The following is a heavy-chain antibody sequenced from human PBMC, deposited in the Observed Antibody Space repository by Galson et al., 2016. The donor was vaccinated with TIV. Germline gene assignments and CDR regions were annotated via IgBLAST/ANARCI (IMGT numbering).Heavy chain of an antibody. CDR3: ARIIVSYGMDV. Sequence: SLRLSCAASGYTFSSYGMHWVRQAPGKGLEWVAGIWYDGSIKYNEDSVKGRFTISRDKSKNTLYLAMSSLRAEDTAVYYCARIIVSYGMDVWGQGTTVTVSS. D-gene: IGHD2/OR15-2a*01. V-gene: IGHV3-33*01. J-gene: IGHJ6*02. CDR2: IWYDGSIK. CDR1: GYTFSSYG.